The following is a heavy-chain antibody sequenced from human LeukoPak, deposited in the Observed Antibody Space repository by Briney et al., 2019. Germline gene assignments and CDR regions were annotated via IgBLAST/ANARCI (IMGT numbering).Heavy chain of an antibody. CDR1: GFTFSSYA. D-gene: IGHD1-26*01. CDR3: AKGTYSGSYSVFDY. J-gene: IGHJ4*02. CDR2: ISYDGSNK. Sequence: GGSLRLSCAASGFTFSSYAMHWVRQAPGKGLEWVAVISYDGSNKYYADSVKGRFTISRDNAKNSLYLQMNSLRAEDTALYYCAKGTYSGSYSVFDYWGQGTLVTVSS. V-gene: IGHV3-30-3*01.